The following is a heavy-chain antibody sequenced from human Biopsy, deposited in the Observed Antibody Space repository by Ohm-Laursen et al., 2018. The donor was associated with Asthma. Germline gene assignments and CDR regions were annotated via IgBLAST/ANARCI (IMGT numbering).Heavy chain of an antibody. CDR1: GFSLRDYG. J-gene: IGHJ4*02. V-gene: IGHV3-30*18. CDR3: AKDKYGNSSHHEL. D-gene: IGHD2/OR15-2a*01. CDR2: ISSDGSAK. Sequence: SLRLSCAASGFSLRDYGMHWVRQSPGKGLEWVALISSDGSAKYSPSAVKGPVTVSRDVSKSTLYLRLDDLTSEDTTVYYCAKDKYGNSSHHELWGRGTLVTVSS.